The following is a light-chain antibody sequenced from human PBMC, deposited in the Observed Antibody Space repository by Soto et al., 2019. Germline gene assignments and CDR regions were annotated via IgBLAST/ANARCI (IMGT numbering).Light chain of an antibody. CDR3: QQYGSSVMYT. V-gene: IGKV3-20*01. J-gene: IGKJ2*01. CDR2: GAS. Sequence: DIVMTQSPGTLSLSPGERAILSCRASQSISSSYLAWYQQKPGQAPRLLTFGASTRATGIPDRFSGSGSGTDFTLTISRLEPEDFAVYYCQQYGSSVMYTFGQGTKLEIK. CDR1: QSISSSY.